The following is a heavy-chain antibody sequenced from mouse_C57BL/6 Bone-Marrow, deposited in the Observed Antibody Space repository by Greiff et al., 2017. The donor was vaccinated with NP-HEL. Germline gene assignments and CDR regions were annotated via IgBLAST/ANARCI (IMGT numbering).Heavy chain of an antibody. V-gene: IGHV10-3*01. CDR3: VGDEDCDASYYYAMDY. CDR2: IRSKSSNYAT. J-gene: IGHJ4*01. D-gene: IGHD2-3*01. Sequence: EVQRVESGGGLVQPKGSLKLSCAASGFTFNTYAMHWVRQAPGKGLEWVARIRSKSSNYATYYADSVKDRFTISRDDSQSMLYLQMNNLKTEDTAMYYGVGDEDCDASYYYAMDYWGQGTSVTVSS. CDR1: GFTFNTYA.